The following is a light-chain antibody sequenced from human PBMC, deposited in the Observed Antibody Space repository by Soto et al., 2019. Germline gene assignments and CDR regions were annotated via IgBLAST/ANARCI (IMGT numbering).Light chain of an antibody. Sequence: SALNPAASGSGVACVSSTISYTEISSYVGSYNLVSWDQQHPGKAPKLMIYEVSKRPSGVSNRFSGSKSGNTASLTISGLQAEDEADYYCCSYAGSSTYVFGTGTKVTVL. J-gene: IGLJ1*01. CDR3: CSYAGSSTYV. V-gene: IGLV2-23*02. CDR1: SSYVGSYNL. CDR2: EVS.